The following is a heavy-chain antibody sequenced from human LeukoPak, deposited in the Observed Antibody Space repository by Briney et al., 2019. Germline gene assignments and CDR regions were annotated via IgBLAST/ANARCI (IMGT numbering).Heavy chain of an antibody. CDR2: INPNSGGT. D-gene: IGHD2-15*01. V-gene: IGHV1-2*02. CDR1: GYTFTGYY. J-gene: IGHJ4*02. Sequence: GASVKVSCKASGYTFTGYYMHWVRQAPGQGLEWMGWINPNSGGTNYAQKFQGRVTMTRDTSISTAYMELSRLRSDDTAVYYRARGLGYCSGGSCFTLDYWGQGTLVTVSS. CDR3: ARGLGYCSGGSCFTLDY.